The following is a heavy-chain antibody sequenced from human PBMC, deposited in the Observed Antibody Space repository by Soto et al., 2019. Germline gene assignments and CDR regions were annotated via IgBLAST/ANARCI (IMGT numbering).Heavy chain of an antibody. Sequence: SETLSLTCAVYGGSFSGYYWSWIRQPPGKGLEWIGEINHSGSTNYNPSLKSRVTISVDTSKNQFSLKLSSVTAADTAVYYCARRVVTAYFDYWGQGTLVTVS. J-gene: IGHJ4*02. V-gene: IGHV4-34*01. CDR3: ARRVVTAYFDY. CDR1: GGSFSGYY. D-gene: IGHD2-15*01. CDR2: INHSGST.